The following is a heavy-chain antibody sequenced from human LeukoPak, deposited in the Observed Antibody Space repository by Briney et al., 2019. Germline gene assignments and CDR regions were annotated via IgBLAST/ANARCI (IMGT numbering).Heavy chain of an antibody. J-gene: IGHJ2*01. D-gene: IGHD5-18*01. Sequence: PGGSLRLSCTASGFTFTGYAMTWVRQAPGKGLEWVSGISGSGGHTYNADSVEGRFTISRDNSKNTVSLQLSSLRVEDTAVYFCAKDREDSAMISGVFDLWGRGTLVTVSS. CDR1: GFTFTGYA. CDR2: ISGSGGHT. V-gene: IGHV3-23*01. CDR3: AKDREDSAMISGVFDL.